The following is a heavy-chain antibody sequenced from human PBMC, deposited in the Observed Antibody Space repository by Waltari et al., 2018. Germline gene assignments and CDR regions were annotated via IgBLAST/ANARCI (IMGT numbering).Heavy chain of an antibody. CDR1: GRSISSYY. Sequence: QVQLQESGPGLVKPAQTLSLTCTVSGRSISSYYWSWIRQPPGKGLEWIGYIYYSGSTNDNPSLKSRVTISVDTSKNQFSLKLSSVTAADTAVYYCARGARKVAVDYWGQGTLVTVSS. V-gene: IGHV4-59*01. D-gene: IGHD2-15*01. J-gene: IGHJ4*02. CDR3: ARGARKVAVDY. CDR2: IYYSGST.